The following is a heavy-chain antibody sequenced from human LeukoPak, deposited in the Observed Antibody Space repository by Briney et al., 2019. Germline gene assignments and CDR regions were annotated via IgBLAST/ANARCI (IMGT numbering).Heavy chain of an antibody. CDR3: ASGSYSFYYMDV. D-gene: IGHD1-26*01. CDR2: MFYSGST. J-gene: IGHJ6*03. CDR1: GGSISSSRHH. V-gene: IGHV4-39*07. Sequence: SETLSLTCTVSGGSISSSRHHWGWIRQPPGKGLEWLGTMFYSGSTYDNPSLKSRVTISVDTSKNQFSLKLSSETAADTAVYYCASGSYSFYYMDVWGKGTTVTVSS.